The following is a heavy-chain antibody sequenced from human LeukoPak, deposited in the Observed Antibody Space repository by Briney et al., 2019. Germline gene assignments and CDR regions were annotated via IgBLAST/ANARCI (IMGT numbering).Heavy chain of an antibody. CDR1: GGTFSSYT. J-gene: IGHJ6*03. V-gene: IGHV1-69*02. CDR3: ARRATGTTYGYYYYYMDV. CDR2: IIPILGIA. Sequence: SVKVSCKASGGTFSSYTISWVRQAPGQGLEWMGRIIPILGIANYAQKFQGRVTITAAKSTSTAYMELSSLRSKDTAVYYCARRATGTTYGYYYYYMDVWGKGTTVTVSS. D-gene: IGHD1-1*01.